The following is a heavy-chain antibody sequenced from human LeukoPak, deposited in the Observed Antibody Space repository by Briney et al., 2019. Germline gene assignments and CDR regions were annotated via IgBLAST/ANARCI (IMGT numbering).Heavy chain of an antibody. CDR3: ARLYYYDSSGYPPLDY. CDR1: GGSISSSSYY. D-gene: IGHD3-22*01. J-gene: IGHJ4*02. CDR2: IKQDGSEK. Sequence: PSETLSLTCTVSGGSISSSSYYWGWVRQAPGKGLEWVANIKQDGSEKYYVDSVKGRFTISRDNAKNSLYLQMNSLRAEDTAVYYCARLYYYDSSGYPPLDYWGQGTLVTVSS. V-gene: IGHV3-7*01.